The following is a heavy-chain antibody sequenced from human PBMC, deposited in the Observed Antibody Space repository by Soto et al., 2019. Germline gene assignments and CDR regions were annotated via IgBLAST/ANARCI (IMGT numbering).Heavy chain of an antibody. J-gene: IGHJ4*02. CDR3: VGGEYYFDY. Sequence: QVQLVESGGGVVQPGRSLRLSCAASGFPFTTYGMHWVREGPAKGLEWVAVISYDGSNTYYADSVKGRFTISRDNSKNTQYLQMSSMRPEDTALYYCVGGEYYFDYRGQGTLVTVSS. CDR2: ISYDGSNT. D-gene: IGHD3-10*01. CDR1: GFPFTTYG. V-gene: IGHV3-30*03.